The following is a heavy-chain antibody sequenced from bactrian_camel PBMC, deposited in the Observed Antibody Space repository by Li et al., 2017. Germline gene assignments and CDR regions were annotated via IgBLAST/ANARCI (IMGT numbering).Heavy chain of an antibody. CDR3: HIEVAPYGGTWCTEY. V-gene: IGHV3S63*01. J-gene: IGHJ4*01. CDR2: TISSGGAT. D-gene: IGHD6*01. Sequence: HVQLVESGGGSVQAGETLSLSCTASGFSIDDYGIGWYRQALGGECERVSTISSGGATYYADSVKGRFTISLDNAKNTVYLRMNELKPEDTAMYYCHIEVAPYGGTWCTEYWGQGTQVTVS. CDR1: GFSIDDYG.